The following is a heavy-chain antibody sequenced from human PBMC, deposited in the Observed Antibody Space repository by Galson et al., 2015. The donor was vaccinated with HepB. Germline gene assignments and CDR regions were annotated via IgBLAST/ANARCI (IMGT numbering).Heavy chain of an antibody. CDR2: ISSNGGST. D-gene: IGHD5-18*01. J-gene: IGHJ4*02. V-gene: IGHV3-64D*06. CDR3: VKPDTAMVIGYFDY. Sequence: SLRLSCAASGFTFSSYAMHWVRQAPGKGLEHVSAISSNGGSTYYADSVKGRFTISRDNSKNTLYLQMSSLRAEDTAVYYCVKPDTAMVIGYFDYWGQGTLVTVSS. CDR1: GFTFSSYA.